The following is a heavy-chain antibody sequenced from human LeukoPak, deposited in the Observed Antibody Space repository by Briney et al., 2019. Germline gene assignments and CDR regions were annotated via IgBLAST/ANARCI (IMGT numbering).Heavy chain of an antibody. CDR2: IWYDGSNK. V-gene: IGHV3-33*06. D-gene: IGHD5-18*01. Sequence: PGGSLGLSCAASGFTFSTYAMHWLRQAPGKRPERVAVIWYDGSNKYYADSVKGRLDITRDNSKNTLNLHMNSLRAEDTAVYYCAKDPHGSYGPRYFFDYWGQGTLVTVSS. J-gene: IGHJ4*02. CDR3: AKDPHGSYGPRYFFDY. CDR1: GFTFSTYA.